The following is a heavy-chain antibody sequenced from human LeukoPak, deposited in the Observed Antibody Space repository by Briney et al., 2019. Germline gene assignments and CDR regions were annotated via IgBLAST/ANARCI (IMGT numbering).Heavy chain of an antibody. CDR3: ATGYTSNCPYN. J-gene: IGHJ4*02. Sequence: PSETLSLTCTVSGGSISSSSYYWGWIRQPPGKGLEWIGTIYYSGSTYYNPSLKSRVTISVDTSKNQFPLKLRSVTAADTAVYYCATGYTSNCPYNWGQGTLVTVSS. CDR1: GGSISSSSYY. D-gene: IGHD6-13*01. V-gene: IGHV4-39*01. CDR2: IYYSGST.